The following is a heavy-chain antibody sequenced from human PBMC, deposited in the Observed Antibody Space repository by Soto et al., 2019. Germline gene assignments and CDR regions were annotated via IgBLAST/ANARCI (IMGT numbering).Heavy chain of an antibody. Sequence: EVQLLESGGGLVQPGGSLRLSCAASGFTFSTYAMNWVRQAPGNGLEWVSAISGSGGSIHYAGSVKGRFTISRDNSKNTLYLQMNSLRDDDTAVYHCVKGYWRGDVWGQGTTVTVSS. J-gene: IGHJ6*02. D-gene: IGHD2-8*02. CDR3: VKGYWRGDV. V-gene: IGHV3-23*01. CDR2: ISGSGGSI. CDR1: GFTFSTYA.